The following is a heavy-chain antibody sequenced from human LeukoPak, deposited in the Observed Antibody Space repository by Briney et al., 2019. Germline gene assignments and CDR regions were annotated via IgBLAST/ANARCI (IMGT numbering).Heavy chain of an antibody. J-gene: IGHJ5*02. V-gene: IGHV4-34*01. CDR1: GGSFSGYY. CDR2: INHSGST. D-gene: IGHD2-2*01. CDR3: ARHPNTRYCSSTSCYGGPTNNNWFDP. Sequence: PSETLSLTCAVYGGSFSGYYWSWIRQPPGKGLEWIGEINHSGSTNYNPSLKSRVTISVDTSKNHFSLKLSSVTAADTAVYYCARHPNTRYCSSTSCYGGPTNNNWFDPWGQGTLVTVSP.